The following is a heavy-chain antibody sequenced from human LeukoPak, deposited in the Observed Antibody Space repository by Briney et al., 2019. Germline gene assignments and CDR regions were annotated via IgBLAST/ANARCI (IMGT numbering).Heavy chain of an antibody. CDR1: GGTFSIYA. CDR2: IIPIFGTA. J-gene: IGHJ4*02. Sequence: ASVTVSCTASGGTFSIYAISWVRQAPGQGLEWMGGIIPIFGTANYAQKFQGRVTITADESTSTAYMKLSSLRSEDTAVYYCARTNARYFDWPNFDYWGQGTLVTVSS. V-gene: IGHV1-69*13. CDR3: ARTNARYFDWPNFDY. D-gene: IGHD3-9*01.